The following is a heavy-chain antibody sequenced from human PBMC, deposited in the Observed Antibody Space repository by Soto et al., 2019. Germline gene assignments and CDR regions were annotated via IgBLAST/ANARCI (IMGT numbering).Heavy chain of an antibody. V-gene: IGHV1-69*06. CDR3: AGTHFDTSCDFPTGLDL. J-gene: IGHJ5*02. D-gene: IGHD3-22*01. CDR2: IIPFLDTA. Sequence: VQLVQSGAEVKKPGSSVKVSCKPSGGTFNSYVLNWVRQAPGQGLEWMGGIIPFLDTAEYAEKFQGRLTIAADTSTRTDYMDLSSLISEGTAVYYWAGTHFDTSCDFPTGLDLWGQGTLVTVAS. CDR1: GGTFNSYV.